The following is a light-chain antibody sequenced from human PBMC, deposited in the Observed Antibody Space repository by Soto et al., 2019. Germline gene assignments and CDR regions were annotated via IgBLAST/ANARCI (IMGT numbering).Light chain of an antibody. J-gene: IGKJ5*01. V-gene: IGKV1-5*03. CDR3: QQQYSTPLT. CDR2: KAS. CDR1: QSISSW. Sequence: EIQMTQSPSTLSASVGDRVTINCRASQSISSWLAWYQQKPGKAPKLLIYKASTRESGVPDRFSGSGSGTDFTLTISSLQAEDVAVYYCQQQYSTPLTFGQATRLEI.